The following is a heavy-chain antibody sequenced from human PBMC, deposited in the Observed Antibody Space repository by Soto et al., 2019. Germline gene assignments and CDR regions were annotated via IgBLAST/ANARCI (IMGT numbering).Heavy chain of an antibody. D-gene: IGHD2-15*01. CDR2: INPNSGGT. CDR1: GYTFTGYY. CDR3: ARDGCSGGSCYSRYYYGMDV. V-gene: IGHV1-2*04. J-gene: IGHJ6*02. Sequence: ASVKVSCKASGYTFTGYYMHWVRQAPGQGLEWMGWINPNSGGTNYAQKFQGWVTMTRDTSISTAYMELSRLRSDDTAVYYCARDGCSGGSCYSRYYYGMDVWGQGTTVTVSS.